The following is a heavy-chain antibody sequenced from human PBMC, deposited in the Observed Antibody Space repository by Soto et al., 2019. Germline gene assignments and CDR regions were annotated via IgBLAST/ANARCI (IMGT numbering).Heavy chain of an antibody. V-gene: IGHV4-39*07. CDR3: ANLRANYFDY. Sequence: SYAPSLTCIVATCTISSWSSYWGWIRQNPGKGLEWIGSIYYIGNTNYNPSLKSRATISIDTSKNQFSLKLRSVTVADTGVYYCANLRANYFDYWGQGTPGTVSS. J-gene: IGHJ4*01. CDR2: IYYIGNT. CDR1: TCTISSWSSY.